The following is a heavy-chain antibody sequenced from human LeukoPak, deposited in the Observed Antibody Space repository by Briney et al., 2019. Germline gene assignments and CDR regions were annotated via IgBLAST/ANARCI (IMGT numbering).Heavy chain of an antibody. CDR2: INPYSGDT. CDR3: AREDAAGELFDY. CDR1: GYTFTGYY. V-gene: IGHV1-2*02. J-gene: IGHJ4*02. Sequence: ASVTVSCKASGYTFTGYYMHWVRQAPGQGLEWMGWINPYSGDTNYAQKFQGRVTMTRDTSISTAYMELSRLRSDDTAVYYCAREDAAGELFDYWGQGTLFTVSS. D-gene: IGHD7-27*01.